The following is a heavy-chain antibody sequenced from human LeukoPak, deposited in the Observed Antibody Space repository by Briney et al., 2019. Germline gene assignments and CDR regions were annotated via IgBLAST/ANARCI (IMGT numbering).Heavy chain of an antibody. CDR1: GFTFSSYA. V-gene: IGHV3-23*01. CDR3: AKFTGTTPNYYYYYMDV. J-gene: IGHJ6*03. Sequence: PGGSLRLSCAASGFTFSSYAMSWVRQAPGKGLEWVSAISGSGGSTYYADSVKGRFTISRDNSKNTLYLQMNSLRAEDTAVCYCAKFTGTTPNYYYYYMDVWGKGTTVTVSS. D-gene: IGHD1/OR15-1a*01. CDR2: ISGSGGST.